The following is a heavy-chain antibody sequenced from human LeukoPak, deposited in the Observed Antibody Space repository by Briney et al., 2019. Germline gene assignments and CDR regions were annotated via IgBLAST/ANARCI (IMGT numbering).Heavy chain of an antibody. CDR2: IIPIFGTA. CDR1: GGTFSSYA. V-gene: IGHV1-69*13. J-gene: IGHJ4*02. Sequence: PVKVSCKASGGTFSSYAISWVRQAPVQGLEWMGGIIPIFGTANYAQKFQGRVTITADESTSTAYMELSSLRSEDTAVYYCARGGVSSSWYSFYYWGQGTLVTVSS. D-gene: IGHD6-13*01. CDR3: ARGGVSSSWYSFYY.